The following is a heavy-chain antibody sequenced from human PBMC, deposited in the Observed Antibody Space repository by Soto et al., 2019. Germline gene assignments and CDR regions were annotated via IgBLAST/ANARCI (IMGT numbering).Heavy chain of an antibody. Sequence: GGSLRLSCAAFEFIFSSYWMSWVRQAQGKGLEWVANIKHDGSEKYYVDSVKGRFTISRDNAKNSLYLQMNSLRDEDTAVYYCARAAAAGIGYYYYGMDVWGQGTTVTVSS. CDR1: EFIFSSYW. J-gene: IGHJ6*02. V-gene: IGHV3-7*01. CDR2: IKHDGSEK. D-gene: IGHD6-13*01. CDR3: ARAAAAGIGYYYYGMDV.